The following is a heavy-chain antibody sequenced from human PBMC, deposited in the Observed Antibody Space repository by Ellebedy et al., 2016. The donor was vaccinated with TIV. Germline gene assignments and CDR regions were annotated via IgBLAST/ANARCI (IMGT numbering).Heavy chain of an antibody. CDR3: ARDGPYYYGSGSYC. CDR1: GFTFTNYW. Sequence: PGGSLRLSCAASGFTFTNYWMSWVRQAPGKGLEWVANIKQDGSEANYVDSVKGRFTISRDNAKNSLYLQMNSLRAEDTAVYYCARDGPYYYGSGSYCWGQGTLVTVSS. D-gene: IGHD3-10*01. J-gene: IGHJ4*02. V-gene: IGHV3-7*01. CDR2: IKQDGSEA.